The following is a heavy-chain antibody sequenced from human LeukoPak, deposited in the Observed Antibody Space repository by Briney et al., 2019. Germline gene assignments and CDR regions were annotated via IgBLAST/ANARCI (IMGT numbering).Heavy chain of an antibody. J-gene: IGHJ4*02. CDR1: GGSISSSSYY. CDR3: ARRRTTGTTSLL. Sequence: SETLSLTCTVSGGSISSSSYYSGWIRQPPGKGLEWIGRIYYSGSTYYHPSLKSRVTISVDTSKNQFSLKLSSVTAADTAVYYCARRRTTGTTSLLWGQGTLVTVSS. D-gene: IGHD1-1*01. CDR2: IYYSGST. V-gene: IGHV4-39*01.